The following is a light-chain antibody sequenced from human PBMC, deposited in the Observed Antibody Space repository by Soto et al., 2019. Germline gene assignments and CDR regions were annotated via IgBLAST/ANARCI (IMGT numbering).Light chain of an antibody. CDR2: DVS. CDR1: SSDIGGYNY. V-gene: IGLV2-14*03. CDR3: SSYTSSGLYV. J-gene: IGLJ1*01. Sequence: QSVLTQHASVSGSPGQSITISCTGTSSDIGGYNYVAWYQHHPGKAPKLMIYDVSNRPSGISNRFSGSKSGNTASLIVSGLQAEDEADYFCSSYTSSGLYVFGTGTKLTVL.